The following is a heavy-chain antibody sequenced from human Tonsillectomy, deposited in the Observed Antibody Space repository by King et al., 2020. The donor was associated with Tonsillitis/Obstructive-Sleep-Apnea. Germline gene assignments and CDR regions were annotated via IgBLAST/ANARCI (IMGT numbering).Heavy chain of an antibody. CDR3: ARLVDPDSSGYYPEYYFDY. CDR2: IYPVDSEP. V-gene: IGHV5-51*01. D-gene: IGHD3-22*01. J-gene: IGHJ4*02. Sequence: QLVQSGAEVKKPGESLKISCKGSGYSFTSYWIVWVRQMPGKGLEWMGTIYPVDSEPRYSTSFQGHVTISAGKSLSTAYLQWSSLKASDTARYYCARLVDPDSSGYYPEYYFDYWGQGTLVTVSS. CDR1: GYSFTSYW.